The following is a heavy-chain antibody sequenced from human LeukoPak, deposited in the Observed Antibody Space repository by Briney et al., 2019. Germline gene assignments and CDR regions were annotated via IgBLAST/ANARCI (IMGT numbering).Heavy chain of an antibody. J-gene: IGHJ6*03. V-gene: IGHV4-61*05. D-gene: IGHD1-26*01. Sequence: SETLSLTCTVSGGSISSSSYYWGWIRQPPGKGLEWIGYIYYSGTTNYSPSLKSRVTISVDTSKNQFSLKLSSVTAADTAVYYCARDGELHQGDYYMDVWGKGTTVTISS. CDR1: GGSISSSSYY. CDR2: IYYSGTT. CDR3: ARDGELHQGDYYMDV.